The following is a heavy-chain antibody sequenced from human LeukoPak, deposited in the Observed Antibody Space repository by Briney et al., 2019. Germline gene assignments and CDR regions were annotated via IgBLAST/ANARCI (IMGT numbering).Heavy chain of an antibody. CDR1: GDTFNTYD. D-gene: IGHD3-22*01. CDR3: ARAEDSSGYTYDAFDI. V-gene: IGHV1-69*13. CDR2: IIPIFGTA. J-gene: IGHJ3*02. Sequence: ASVKVSCKASGDTFNTYDILWVRQAPGQGLEWMGGIIPIFGTANYAQKFQGRVTITADESTSTAYMELSSLRSEDTAVYYCARAEDSSGYTYDAFDIWGQGTMVTVSS.